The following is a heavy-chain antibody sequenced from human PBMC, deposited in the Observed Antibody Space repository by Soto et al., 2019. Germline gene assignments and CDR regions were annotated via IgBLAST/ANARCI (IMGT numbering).Heavy chain of an antibody. CDR1: GGSISSGGYY. Sequence: SETLSLTCTVSGGSISSGGYYWSWIRQHPGKGLEWIGYIYYSGSTYYNPSLKSRVTISVDTSKNQFSLKLSSVTAADTAVYYCAREVPLRSGYYGMDVWGQGTTVTVSS. CDR2: IYYSGST. CDR3: AREVPLRSGYYGMDV. J-gene: IGHJ6*02. V-gene: IGHV4-31*03.